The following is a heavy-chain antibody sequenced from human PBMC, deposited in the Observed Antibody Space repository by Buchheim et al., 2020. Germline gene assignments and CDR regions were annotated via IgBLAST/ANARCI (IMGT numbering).Heavy chain of an antibody. D-gene: IGHD3-22*01. CDR2: ISYDGSNK. CDR3: ARDLGDYYDSSGFYGMDV. CDR1: GFTFSSYA. J-gene: IGHJ6*02. Sequence: QVQLVESGGGVVQPGRSLRLSCAASGFTFSSYAMHRVRQAPGKGLEWVAVISYDGSNKYYADSVKGRFTISRDNSKNTLSLQMNSLRAEDTAVYYCARDLGDYYDSSGFYGMDVWGQGTT. V-gene: IGHV3-30*04.